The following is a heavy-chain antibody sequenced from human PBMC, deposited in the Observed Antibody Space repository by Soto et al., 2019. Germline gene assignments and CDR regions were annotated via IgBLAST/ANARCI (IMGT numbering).Heavy chain of an antibody. CDR1: GGSMRNVY. CDR2: ISHSGNT. D-gene: IGHD2-15*01. V-gene: IGHV4-59*01. CDR3: ARAHAPTLPFDY. Sequence: QVQLQESGPGLVKPSETLSLTCTISGGSMRNVYWSWIRQPPGKGLEWIGFISHSGNTKYNPSPKSRVTMSIDTSNNQFSLSLKSVTAADTAVYFCARAHAPTLPFDYWGQGTLVTVSS. J-gene: IGHJ4*02.